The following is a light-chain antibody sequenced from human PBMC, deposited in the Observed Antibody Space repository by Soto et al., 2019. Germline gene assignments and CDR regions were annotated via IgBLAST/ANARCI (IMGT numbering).Light chain of an antibody. CDR3: QQYGNSPRT. CDR2: GAS. Sequence: EIVLTQSPRTLSLSPGKRATLSCRASQSVRSTYLAWYQQKPGQAPRLLIYGASSRATGIPDRFSGSGSGTDFTLTISRLEPEDFAVYFCQQYGNSPRTFGQGTRLEIK. V-gene: IGKV3-20*01. J-gene: IGKJ5*01. CDR1: QSVRSTY.